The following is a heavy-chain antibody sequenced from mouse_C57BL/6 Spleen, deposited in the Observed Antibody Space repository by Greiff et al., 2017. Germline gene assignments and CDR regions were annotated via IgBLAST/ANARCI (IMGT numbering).Heavy chain of an antibody. D-gene: IGHD1-1*01. CDR2: IDPEDGET. J-gene: IGHJ1*03. Sequence: EVQVVESGAELVKPGASVKLSCTASGFNIKDYYMHWVKQRTEQGLEWIGRIDPEDGETKYAPKFQGKATITADTSSNTAYLQLSSLTSEDTAVYYCARSDYYGSSHGYFDVWGTGTTVTVSS. V-gene: IGHV14-2*01. CDR3: ARSDYYGSSHGYFDV. CDR1: GFNIKDYY.